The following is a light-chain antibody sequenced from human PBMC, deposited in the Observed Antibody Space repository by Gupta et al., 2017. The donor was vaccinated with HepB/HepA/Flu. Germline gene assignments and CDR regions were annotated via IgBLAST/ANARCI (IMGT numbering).Light chain of an antibody. CDR1: RSNIGTGYD. CDR2: GNS. V-gene: IGLV1-40*01. CDR3: QTFDSKLRGWV. J-gene: IGLJ3*02. Sequence: QPVLTQPPSVSGAPGQTVTISCTGPRSNIGTGYDVHWYQHLPPTAPKLLIYGNSNRPSGVSDRFSGSRSGTSASLAIAGLQTEDEAQYYCQTFDSKLRGWVFGGGTRLIVL.